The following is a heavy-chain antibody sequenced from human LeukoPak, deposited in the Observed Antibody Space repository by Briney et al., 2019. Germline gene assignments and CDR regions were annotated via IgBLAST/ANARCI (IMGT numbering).Heavy chain of an antibody. J-gene: IGHJ4*02. Sequence: ASVKVSCKASGYTVIRDAINWLRQVPGQGLEWMGWINMYTANPAYAQGFSERFVFSLDTSVSTAYLEISNLKAEDTAVYYCARHDNGDDFDYWGQGTLVTVSS. V-gene: IGHV7-4-1*02. D-gene: IGHD4/OR15-4a*01. CDR2: INMYTANP. CDR1: GYTVIRDA. CDR3: ARHDNGDDFDY.